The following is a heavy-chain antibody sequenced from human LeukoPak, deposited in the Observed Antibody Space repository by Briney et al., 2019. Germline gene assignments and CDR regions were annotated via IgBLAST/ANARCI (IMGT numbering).Heavy chain of an antibody. D-gene: IGHD3-16*01. Sequence: GGSLRLSCAASGFTFSSYVMSWVRQAPGKGLEWVSVISASGGVTFYADSVKGRFTVSRDNSKNTLYLQMNSLRAEDTAVYYCAKGALGGLDYWGQGTLVTVSS. CDR1: GFTFSSYV. V-gene: IGHV3-23*01. J-gene: IGHJ4*02. CDR2: ISASGGVT. CDR3: AKGALGGLDY.